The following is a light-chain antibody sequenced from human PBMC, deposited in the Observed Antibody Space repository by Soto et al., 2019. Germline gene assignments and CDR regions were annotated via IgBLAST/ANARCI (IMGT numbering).Light chain of an antibody. V-gene: IGLV1-51*01. CDR2: DNH. CDR3: GTWDSSLSAYV. J-gene: IGLJ1*01. Sequence: QSVLTQPPSVSAAPGQKVTISCSGSSSNIGNDYVSWYQHLPGTAPKLLIYDNHKRPSGIPDRFSGSKPGTSATLGITGLQTGDEADYYCGTWDSSLSAYVFGTGTELTVL. CDR1: SSNIGNDY.